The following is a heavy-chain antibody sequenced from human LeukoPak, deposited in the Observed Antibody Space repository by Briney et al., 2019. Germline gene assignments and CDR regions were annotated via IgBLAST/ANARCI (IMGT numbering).Heavy chain of an antibody. D-gene: IGHD1-26*01. Sequence: GGSLRLSCAASGFTFSSFAMSWVRQAPVKGLELVSTISGSGGPTYYADSVKGRFIISRDNSKNTLYLQMNSLRAEDTAVYYCARQVGASWLDPWGQGTLVTVSS. CDR2: ISGSGGPT. CDR1: GFTFSSFA. J-gene: IGHJ5*02. CDR3: ARQVGASWLDP. V-gene: IGHV3-23*01.